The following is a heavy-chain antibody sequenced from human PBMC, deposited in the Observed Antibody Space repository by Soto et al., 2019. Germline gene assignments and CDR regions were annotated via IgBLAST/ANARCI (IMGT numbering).Heavy chain of an antibody. V-gene: IGHV3-7*03. D-gene: IGHD4-4*01. CDR1: GFTFSGYW. J-gene: IGHJ4*02. CDR2: IRHDGSVQ. CDR3: ARATYSNAWYRFDL. Sequence: VGSLRLSFDASGFTFSGYWMSWVRQAPGKGLGWVSDIRHDGSVQYYVDSVKGRFTISRDNAKKLLFLQMNGLRAEDTALYYCARATYSNAWYRFDLWGQGTLVTVSS.